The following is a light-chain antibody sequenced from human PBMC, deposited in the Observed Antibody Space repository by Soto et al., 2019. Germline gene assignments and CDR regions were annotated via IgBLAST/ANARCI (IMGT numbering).Light chain of an antibody. CDR2: AVN. Sequence: QSALTQAASVSGSPGQSITISCTGTSSDIGAYHYVSWYQQRPGKAPKLMIYAVNNRPSGISNRFSGSKSGNTASLTISGLKAEDEAVYYCNSYTNSDTVVFGGGTKLTVL. CDR1: SSDIGAYHY. V-gene: IGLV2-14*01. CDR3: NSYTNSDTVV. J-gene: IGLJ2*01.